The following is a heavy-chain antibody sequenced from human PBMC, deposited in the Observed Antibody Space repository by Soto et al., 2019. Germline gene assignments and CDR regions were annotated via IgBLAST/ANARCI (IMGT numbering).Heavy chain of an antibody. CDR1: GFPFSKAW. CDR3: KTPYISAYY. Sequence: WGSLRLSCAASGFPFSKAWMSLVRQSPGKGLEWVGRIKAKSDGGTTDYAAPLKGRFTISRDDSKNTLYLNMRSLKTEDTAVYFCKTPYISAYYWRKGALVTVSS. CDR2: IKAKSDGGTT. D-gene: IGHD3-22*01. V-gene: IGHV3-15*05. J-gene: IGHJ1*01.